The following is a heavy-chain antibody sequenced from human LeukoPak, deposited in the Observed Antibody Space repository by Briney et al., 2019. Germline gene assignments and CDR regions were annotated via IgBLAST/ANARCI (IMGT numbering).Heavy chain of an antibody. Sequence: GGSLRLSCAASGFTFTSTSMKWVRQAPGKGREWISYISSSSRTVHYADSVKGRFTISRDNAKNSLYLQMNSLRAEDTAVYYCARARDGSYDYWGQGTLVTVSS. CDR1: GFTFTSTS. J-gene: IGHJ4*02. V-gene: IGHV3-48*01. CDR3: ARARDGSYDY. D-gene: IGHD1-26*01. CDR2: ISSSSRTV.